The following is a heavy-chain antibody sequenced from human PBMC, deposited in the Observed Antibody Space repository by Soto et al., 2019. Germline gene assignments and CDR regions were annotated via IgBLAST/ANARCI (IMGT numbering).Heavy chain of an antibody. J-gene: IGHJ5*02. CDR2: ISYDGTDK. CDR1: GFAFSTYG. CDR3: AKDFGAWSDS. Sequence: QVHLVESGGGVVQPGRSLTISCLGSGFAFSTYGMHWVRQAPAKGLEWVALISYDGTDKYYADSVKGRFSISRDNSKQTLSLQMDSLRPEDTAVYYCAKDFGAWSDSWGQGTLVNVSS. D-gene: IGHD6-19*01. V-gene: IGHV3-30*18.